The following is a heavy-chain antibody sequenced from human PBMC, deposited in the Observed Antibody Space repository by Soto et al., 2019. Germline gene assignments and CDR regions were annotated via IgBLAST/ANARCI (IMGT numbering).Heavy chain of an antibody. CDR3: ASSRVTAIRGILNY. V-gene: IGHV1-69*13. J-gene: IGHJ4*02. D-gene: IGHD2-21*02. CDR2: IIPIFGTE. CDR1: GGTFSSYA. Sequence: SVKVSCKASGGTFSSYAISWVRQAPGQGLAWMGGIIPIFGTENYAQKFQCRVTITADEYTSTDDMELSSLRSEDTAVYYCASSRVTAIRGILNYWGQGTLVTVSS.